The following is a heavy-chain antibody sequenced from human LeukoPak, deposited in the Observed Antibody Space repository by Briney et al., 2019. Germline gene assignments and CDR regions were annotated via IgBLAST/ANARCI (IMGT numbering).Heavy chain of an antibody. J-gene: IGHJ4*02. Sequence: GGSLRLSCAASGFTFSSYGMHWVRQAPGKGLEWVAYIQYDGSNEQYADSVKGRFSISRDSSKNILYLQMNSLRAEDTAVYYCARKLWFGEPCCYFDYWGQGTLVTVSS. V-gene: IGHV3-30*12. D-gene: IGHD3-10*01. CDR3: ARKLWFGEPCCYFDY. CDR2: IQYDGSNE. CDR1: GFTFSSYG.